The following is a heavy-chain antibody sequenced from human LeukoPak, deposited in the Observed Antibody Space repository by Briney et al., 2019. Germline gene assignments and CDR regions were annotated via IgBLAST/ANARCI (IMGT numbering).Heavy chain of an antibody. CDR3: ARSRLGYSNFDF. CDR2: IYGGGGT. V-gene: IGHV3-53*01. D-gene: IGHD4-11*01. CDR1: GFSVSSNY. J-gene: IGHJ4*02. Sequence: GGSLRLSCAASGFSVSSNYMHWVRQAPGKGLEWVSVIYGGGGTDYADSVKGRLTISRDTSTNTVYLQMKSLRAEDTAVYYCARSRLGYSNFDFWGQGALVTVSS.